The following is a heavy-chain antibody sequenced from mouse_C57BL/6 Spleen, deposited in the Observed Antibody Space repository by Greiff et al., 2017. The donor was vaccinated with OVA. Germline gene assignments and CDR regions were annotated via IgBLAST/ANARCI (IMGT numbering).Heavy chain of an antibody. J-gene: IGHJ3*01. CDR3: TRAYGSSYGFAY. D-gene: IGHD1-1*01. V-gene: IGHV5-9-1*02. CDR1: GFTFSSYA. Sequence: EVKLVESGAGLVKPGGSLKLSCAASGFTFSSYAMSWVRQTPEKRLEWVAYISSGGDYIYYADTVKGRFTISRDNARNTLYLQMSSLKSEDTAMYYCTRAYGSSYGFAYWGQGTLVTVSA. CDR2: ISSGGDYI.